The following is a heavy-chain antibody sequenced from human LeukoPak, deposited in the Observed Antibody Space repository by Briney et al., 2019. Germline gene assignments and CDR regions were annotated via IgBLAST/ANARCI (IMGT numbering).Heavy chain of an antibody. D-gene: IGHD3-16*01. CDR3: AKDKIWGEDYFDY. V-gene: IGHV3-23*01. J-gene: IGHJ4*02. Sequence: GGSPRLSCAASGFTFSIYAMCWVRQAPGKGLEWVSGISGSGGSTYYADSVKGWFTISRDNSKNTLYLQMNSLRAEDTAVYYCAKDKIWGEDYFDYWGQGTLVTVSS. CDR2: ISGSGGST. CDR1: GFTFSIYA.